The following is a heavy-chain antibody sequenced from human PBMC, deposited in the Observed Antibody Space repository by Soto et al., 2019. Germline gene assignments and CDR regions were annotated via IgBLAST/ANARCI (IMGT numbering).Heavy chain of an antibody. V-gene: IGHV1-3*01. D-gene: IGHD3-22*01. J-gene: IGHJ6*02. CDR2: INAGNGNT. CDR3: ARDPNDSSAYYHHYYYGMDV. Sequence: QIQLMQSGAEVKKPGASVKVSCKASGYTFTSYRIHWVRQAPGQRLEWTGWINAGNGNTKYSEKFQGRVTITRDTSASTAYLELSSLRSEDTAVYYCARDPNDSSAYYHHYYYGMDVWGQGTTVTVSS. CDR1: GYTFTSYR.